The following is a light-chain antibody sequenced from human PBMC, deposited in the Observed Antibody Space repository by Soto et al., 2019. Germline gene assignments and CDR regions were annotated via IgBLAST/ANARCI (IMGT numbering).Light chain of an antibody. J-gene: IGKJ3*01. Sequence: DVQVTQSPLYLSASVGDRVTITCRASHEITSFVAWYQQQPEKAPKLLIFATSRLQTGVPSRFSGSGSGTEFTLTISSLQPEDFAPYYCPQVPSLPLPSGPRTKVAI. CDR2: ATS. CDR1: HEITSF. V-gene: IGKV1-9*01. CDR3: PQVPSLPLP.